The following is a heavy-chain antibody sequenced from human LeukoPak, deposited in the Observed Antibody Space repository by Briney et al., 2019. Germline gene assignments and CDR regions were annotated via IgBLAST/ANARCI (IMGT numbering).Heavy chain of an antibody. CDR1: GGTFSSYA. V-gene: IGHV1-69*05. D-gene: IGHD3-22*01. J-gene: IGHJ4*02. Sequence: SVKVSCKASGGTFSSYAISWVRQAPGQGLEWMGGIIPIFGTANYAQKFQGRVTITTDESTSTAYMELSSLRSEDTAVYYCARSLYYYDSSGYYEGYYFDYWGQGTLVTVSS. CDR3: ARSLYYYDSSGYYEGYYFDY. CDR2: IIPIFGTA.